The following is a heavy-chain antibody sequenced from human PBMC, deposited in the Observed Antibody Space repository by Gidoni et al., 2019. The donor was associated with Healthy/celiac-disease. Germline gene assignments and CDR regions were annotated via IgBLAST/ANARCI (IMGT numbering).Heavy chain of an antibody. V-gene: IGHV3-9*01. CDR1: GSTFDDYA. D-gene: IGHD3-10*01. CDR3: AKDTQSGGMDV. CDR2: ISWNSGSI. J-gene: IGHJ6*02. Sequence: EVQLVESGGGLVQPGRSLRLYCAAPGSTFDDYAMHWVRQAPGKGLEWVSGISWNSGSIGYADSVKGRFTISRDNAKNSLYLQMNSLRAEDTALYYCAKDTQSGGMDVWGQGTTVTVSS.